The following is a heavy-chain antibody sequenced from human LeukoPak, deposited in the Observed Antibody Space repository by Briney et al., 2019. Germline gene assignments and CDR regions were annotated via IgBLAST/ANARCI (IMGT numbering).Heavy chain of an antibody. Sequence: ASVTVSCKAYGYTFTSYGISWVRQAPGQGLEWMGWISAYNGNTNYAQKLQGRVTMTTDTSTSTAYMELRSLRSDDTAVYYCARSTTGIAAAGTYPYYFDYWGQGTLVTVSS. CDR3: ARSTTGIAAAGTYPYYFDY. D-gene: IGHD6-13*01. CDR2: ISAYNGNT. V-gene: IGHV1-18*04. J-gene: IGHJ4*02. CDR1: GYTFTSYG.